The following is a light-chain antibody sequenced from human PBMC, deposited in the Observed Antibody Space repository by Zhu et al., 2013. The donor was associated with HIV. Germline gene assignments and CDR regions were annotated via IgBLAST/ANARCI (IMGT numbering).Light chain of an antibody. CDR1: QSIGTW. V-gene: IGKV1-5*03. CDR3: QQYHSYSPRYT. J-gene: IGKJ2*01. Sequence: DIQMTQSPSTLSAYVGDRITISCRASQSIGTWLAWYQQKPGKAPKLLISEASGLESGVPSRFSGSGSGTEFTLTISSLQPDDFATYYCQQYHSYSPRYTFGQGTKLEIK. CDR2: EAS.